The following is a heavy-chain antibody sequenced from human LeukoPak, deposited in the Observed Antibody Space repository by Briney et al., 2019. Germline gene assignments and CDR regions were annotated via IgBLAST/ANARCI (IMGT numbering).Heavy chain of an antibody. D-gene: IGHD4-17*01. Sequence: PSETLSLTCTVSGGSISSGGYYWSWIRQHPGKGLEWVGYIYYSGSTYYNPSLKSRVTISVDTSKNQFSLKLSSVTAADTAVYYCARDLHDYGDYHWYFDLWGRGTLVTVSS. CDR2: IYYSGST. J-gene: IGHJ2*01. CDR1: GGSISSGGYY. V-gene: IGHV4-31*03. CDR3: ARDLHDYGDYHWYFDL.